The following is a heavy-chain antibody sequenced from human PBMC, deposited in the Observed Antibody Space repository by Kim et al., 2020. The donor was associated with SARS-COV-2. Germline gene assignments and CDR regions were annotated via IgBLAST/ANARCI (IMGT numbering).Heavy chain of an antibody. Sequence: SETLSLTCTVSGGSISSGGYYWSWIRQHPGKGLEWIGYIYYSGSTYYNPSLKSRVTISVDTSKNQFSLKLSSVTAADTAVYYCARGPGGAIRGWYYYYGMDVWGQGTTVTVSS. J-gene: IGHJ6*02. CDR2: IYYSGST. D-gene: IGHD3-16*02. CDR3: ARGPGGAIRGWYYYYGMDV. V-gene: IGHV4-31*03. CDR1: GGSISSGGYY.